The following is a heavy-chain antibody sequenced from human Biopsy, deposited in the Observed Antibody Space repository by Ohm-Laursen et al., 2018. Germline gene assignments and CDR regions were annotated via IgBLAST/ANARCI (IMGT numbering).Heavy chain of an antibody. CDR1: GSFISTYY. CDR3: ARMDCSGGSCHYYSYGMDV. D-gene: IGHD2-15*01. Sequence: GTLSLTCTVSGSFISTYYWNWIRQPAGKALEWIGRIYNTGSTNYNPSLQSRVTMSVDTSKNQFSLKLSSVTAADTAVYYCARMDCSGGSCHYYSYGMDVWGQGTTVTVSS. V-gene: IGHV4-4*07. CDR2: IYNTGST. J-gene: IGHJ6*02.